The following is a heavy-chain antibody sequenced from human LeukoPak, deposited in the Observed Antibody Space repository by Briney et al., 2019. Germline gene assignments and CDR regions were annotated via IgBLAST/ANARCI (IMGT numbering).Heavy chain of an antibody. CDR1: GFTFSSYS. Sequence: GGSLRLSCAASGFTFSSYSMNWVRQAPGKGLEWASYISSSSSTIYYADSVKGRFTISRDNAKNSLYLQMNSLRAEDTAVYYCARDRNDFWSGYCDYWGQGTLVTVSS. CDR2: ISSSSSTI. J-gene: IGHJ4*02. D-gene: IGHD3-3*01. V-gene: IGHV3-48*01. CDR3: ARDRNDFWSGYCDY.